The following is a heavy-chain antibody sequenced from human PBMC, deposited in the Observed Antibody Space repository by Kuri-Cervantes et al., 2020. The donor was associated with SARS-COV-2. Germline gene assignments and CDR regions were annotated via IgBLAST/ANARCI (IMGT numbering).Heavy chain of an antibody. V-gene: IGHV1-69*13. CDR1: GGTFSSYA. J-gene: IGHJ4*02. CDR3: AREGGSSSPYFDY. Sequence: SVKVSCKASGGTFSSYAVSWVRQAPGQGLEWMGRIIPIFGTANYAQKFQGRVTITADESTSTAYMELSSLRSEDTAVYYCAREGGSSSPYFDYWGQGTLVTVSS. D-gene: IGHD6-13*01. CDR2: IIPIFGTA.